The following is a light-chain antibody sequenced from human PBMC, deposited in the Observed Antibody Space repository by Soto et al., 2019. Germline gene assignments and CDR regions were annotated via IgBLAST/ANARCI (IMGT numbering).Light chain of an antibody. CDR2: GVS. Sequence: IVLTQSPGTLPLSPGERATLSCRASQSVSSSYLAWYQQKPGQAPRLLIYGVSSRATGIPDRFSGSGSGTDFKLTITRLEPEDFTVYYCQQYGSSRTFGQGTKEEI. CDR1: QSVSSSY. CDR3: QQYGSSRT. J-gene: IGKJ1*01. V-gene: IGKV3-20*01.